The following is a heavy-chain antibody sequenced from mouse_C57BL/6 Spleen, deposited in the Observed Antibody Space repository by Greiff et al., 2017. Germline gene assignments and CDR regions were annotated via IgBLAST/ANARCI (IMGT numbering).Heavy chain of an antibody. V-gene: IGHV1-9*01. CDR3: AREGDLWLRKYFDV. J-gene: IGHJ1*03. Sequence: RVEPGASVKLSCKATGYTFTGYWIEWVKQRPGHGLEWIGEILPGSGSTNYNEKFKGKATFTADTSSNTAYMQLSSLTTEDSAIYYCAREGDLWLRKYFDVWGTGTTVTVSS. CDR1: GYTFTGYW. D-gene: IGHD2-2*01. CDR2: ILPGSGST.